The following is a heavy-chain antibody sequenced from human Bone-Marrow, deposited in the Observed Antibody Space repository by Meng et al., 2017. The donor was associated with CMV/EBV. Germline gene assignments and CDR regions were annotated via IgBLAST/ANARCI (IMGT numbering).Heavy chain of an antibody. V-gene: IGHV3-48*04. CDR2: ITSGSHAI. Sequence: GESLKISCAASGFTFSSYQMNWVRQAPGKGLEWVSYITSGSHAIYYAGAVKGSFTISRDNAKNSLYPQMNSLRAEDTAVYYCARDLPHYSLDYWGQGTLVTVSS. J-gene: IGHJ4*02. CDR3: ARDLPHYSLDY. CDR1: GFTFSSYQ. D-gene: IGHD4-11*01.